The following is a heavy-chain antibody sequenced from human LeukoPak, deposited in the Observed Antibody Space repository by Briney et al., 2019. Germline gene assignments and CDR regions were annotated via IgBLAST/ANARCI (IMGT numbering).Heavy chain of an antibody. CDR2: IYYSGST. D-gene: IGHD3-10*01. CDR1: GGSISSSSYY. CDR3: ARVINYYGSGSYFLFDY. J-gene: IGHJ4*02. Sequence: SETLSLTCTVSGGSISSSSYYWGWIRQPPGKGLEWIGYIYYSGSTNYNPSLKSRVTISVDTSKNQFSLKLSSVTAADTAVYYCARVINYYGSGSYFLFDYWGQGTLVTVSS. V-gene: IGHV4-61*05.